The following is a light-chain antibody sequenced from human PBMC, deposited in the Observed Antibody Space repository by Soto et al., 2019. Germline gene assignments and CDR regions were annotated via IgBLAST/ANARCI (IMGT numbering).Light chain of an antibody. Sequence: DIQMTQSPSTLSASVGDRVTITCRASQSIGRFLAWYQHQPGKAPKLLIYDASTLESGVPSRFSGTGSGTEVTFSVSSLQPEDFGTYYCQQCYMGWTFGQVTKVDFK. CDR2: DAS. CDR3: QQCYMGWT. J-gene: IGKJ1*01. V-gene: IGKV1-5*01. CDR1: QSIGRF.